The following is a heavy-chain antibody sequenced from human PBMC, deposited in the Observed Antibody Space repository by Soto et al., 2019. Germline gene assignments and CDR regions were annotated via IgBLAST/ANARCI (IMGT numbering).Heavy chain of an antibody. CDR2: ISSRGTYI. J-gene: IGHJ6*02. CDR1: EFSVEDFS. CDR3: ARAGDSYGYVGPYRYYGMDV. D-gene: IGHD5-18*01. V-gene: IGHV3-21*06. Sequence: PGGSLRLSCAPSEFSVEDFSINWVRQVPGRGLEWVSSISSRGTYIYYVDSVRGRFTISRDNAKNSLYLQINSLRAEDTGVYHCARAGDSYGYVGPYRYYGMDVWDQGTTVTVSS.